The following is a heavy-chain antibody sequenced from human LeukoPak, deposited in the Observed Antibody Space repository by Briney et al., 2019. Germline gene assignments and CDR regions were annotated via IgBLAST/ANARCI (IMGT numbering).Heavy chain of an antibody. D-gene: IGHD3-16*02. Sequence: GGSPRLSCAASGFAFSSYSMNWVRQAPGKGLEWVSYISSSSSTIYYADSVKGRFTISRDNAKNSLYLQMNSLRAEDTAVYYCARAYNTYYDYVWGSYRENYFDYWGQGTLVTVSS. CDR3: ARAYNTYYDYVWGSYRENYFDY. CDR1: GFAFSSYS. J-gene: IGHJ4*02. CDR2: ISSSSSTI. V-gene: IGHV3-48*01.